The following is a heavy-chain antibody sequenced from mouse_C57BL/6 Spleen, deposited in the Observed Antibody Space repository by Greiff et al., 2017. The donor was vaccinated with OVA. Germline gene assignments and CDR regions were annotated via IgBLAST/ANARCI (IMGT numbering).Heavy chain of an antibody. Sequence: EVKLMESGPGLVKPSQSLSLTCSVTGYSITSGYYWNWIRQFPGNKLEWMGYISYDGSNNSNPSLKNRISITRDTSKNQFFLKLNSVTTEDTATYYCARAAGYFDVWGTGTTVTVSS. V-gene: IGHV3-6*01. CDR2: ISYDGSN. CDR1: GYSITSGYY. CDR3: ARAAGYFDV. J-gene: IGHJ1*03.